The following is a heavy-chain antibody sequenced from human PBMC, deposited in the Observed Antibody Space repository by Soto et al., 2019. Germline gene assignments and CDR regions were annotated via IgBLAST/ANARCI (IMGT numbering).Heavy chain of an antibody. Sequence: EVQLLESGGGLVQPGGSLRLSCAASGFTFSSYAMSWVRQAPGKGLEWVSAISGSGGSTYYADSVKGRFTISRDNSKNTLYLQMNSLRAEDTAVYYCAKDRARGGIAVAGSQVYGMDVWGQGTTVTVSS. CDR1: GFTFSSYA. CDR2: ISGSGGST. J-gene: IGHJ6*02. CDR3: AKDRARGGIAVAGSQVYGMDV. V-gene: IGHV3-23*01. D-gene: IGHD6-19*01.